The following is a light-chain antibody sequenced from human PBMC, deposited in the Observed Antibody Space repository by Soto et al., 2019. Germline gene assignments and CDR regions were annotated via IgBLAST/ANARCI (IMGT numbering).Light chain of an antibody. CDR1: QDISDD. V-gene: IGKV1-6*01. CDR2: GAS. Sequence: AIQMPHSRSSLSASVGYRDPITCRARQDISDDVGWYQQTPGKAPKLLISGASRLQSGVPSRFSGSGSGAAFTLTITSLRAEDSATYYFLQHHKDARTCGQWTKVEI. J-gene: IGKJ1*01. CDR3: LQHHKDART.